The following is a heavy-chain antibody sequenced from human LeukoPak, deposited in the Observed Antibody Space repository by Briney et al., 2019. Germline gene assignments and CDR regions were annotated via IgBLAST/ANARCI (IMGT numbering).Heavy chain of an antibody. CDR3: ARVILHSLTSYFDY. D-gene: IGHD5-18*01. Sequence: SETLSLTCTVSGGSISSYYWSWIRQPPGKGLEWIGYIYYSGSTNYNPSLKSRVTISVDTSKNQFSLKLSSVTAADTAVYYCARVILHSLTSYFDYWGQGTLVTVSS. CDR2: IYYSGST. CDR1: GGSISSYY. V-gene: IGHV4-59*01. J-gene: IGHJ4*02.